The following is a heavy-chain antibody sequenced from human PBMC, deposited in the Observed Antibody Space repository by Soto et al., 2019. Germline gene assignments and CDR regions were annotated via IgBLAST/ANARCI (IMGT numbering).Heavy chain of an antibody. D-gene: IGHD3-3*01. CDR3: ARSRGFWGGYRDQGDA. Sequence: RGESLKISCKGSGYSFATYWIGWVRQMPGKGLEWMGIIYPGDSSSMYSPSYQGQVTISVDKAISTAYLQWGTLKASDTAMYYCARSRGFWGGYRDQGDAWGQGTTVTVSS. CDR2: IYPGDSSS. J-gene: IGHJ6*02. V-gene: IGHV5-51*01. CDR1: GYSFATYW.